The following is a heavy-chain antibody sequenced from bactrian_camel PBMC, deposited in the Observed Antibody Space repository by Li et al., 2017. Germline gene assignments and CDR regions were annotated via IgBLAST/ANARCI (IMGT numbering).Heavy chain of an antibody. CDR1: DTTSKTTC. V-gene: IGHV3S1*01. Sequence: HVQLVESGGGSGQTGGSLRLSSANSDTTSKTTCMSWFREYPGKERERIATMRTSGGRPYYHDSVKGRFTVSRDSAKNTVHLQMNDLKPEDTAMYYCAAEPTRNGYCSTLTRPQYWGQGTQVTVSS. CDR3: AAEPTRNGYCSTLTRPQY. D-gene: IGHD3*01. CDR2: MRTSGGRP. J-gene: IGHJ4*01.